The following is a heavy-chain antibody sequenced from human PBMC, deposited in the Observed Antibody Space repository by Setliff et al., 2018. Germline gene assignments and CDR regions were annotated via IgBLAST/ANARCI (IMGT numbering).Heavy chain of an antibody. CDR3: ARAVDSSGYFPYWYFDL. CDR2: KSNRGDT. J-gene: IGHJ2*01. D-gene: IGHD3-22*01. CDR1: GGSIGSSF. Sequence: SETLSLTCTVSGGSIGSSFWNWIRQSPGKGLEWIGYKSNRGDTNSNPSLRSRLTMSVDTSKSQFSLNLTSVTAAYTAVYFCARAVDSSGYFPYWYFDLWGRGALVTVSS. V-gene: IGHV4-59*01.